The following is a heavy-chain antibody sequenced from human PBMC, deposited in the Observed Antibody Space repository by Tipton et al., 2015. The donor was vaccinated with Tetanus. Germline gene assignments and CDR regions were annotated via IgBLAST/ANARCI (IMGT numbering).Heavy chain of an antibody. CDR3: SKDREDYYGPTIWFDP. D-gene: IGHD3-16*01. V-gene: IGHV3-23*01. CDR1: GFTFSNYA. J-gene: IGHJ5*02. CDR2: ISGGGRST. Sequence: SLRLSCAASGFTFSNYALSWVHQAPGKGLEWVASISGGGRSTHYAESVQGRFTISRDNSQNTVFLQMNSLRAEDTAVYSCSKDREDYYGPTIWFDPWGQGTLVTVSS.